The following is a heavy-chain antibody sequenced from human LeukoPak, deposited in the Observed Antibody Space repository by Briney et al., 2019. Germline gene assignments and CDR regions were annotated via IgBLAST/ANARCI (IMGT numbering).Heavy chain of an antibody. J-gene: IGHJ6*02. D-gene: IGHD2/OR15-2a*01. V-gene: IGHV3-33*01. CDR2: IWYDGSNK. CDR1: GFTFSSYG. CDR3: ARDVIPADYGMDV. Sequence: PGGSLRLSCAASGFTFSSYGMHRVRQAPGKGLEWVAVIWYDGSNKYYADSVKGRFTISRDNSKNTLYLQMNSLRAEDTAVYYCARDVIPADYGMDVWGQGTTVTVSS.